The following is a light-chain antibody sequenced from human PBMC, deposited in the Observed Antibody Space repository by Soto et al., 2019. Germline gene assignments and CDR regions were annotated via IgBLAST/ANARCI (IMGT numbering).Light chain of an antibody. CDR3: SSYTSSRTFV. CDR2: EVS. J-gene: IGLJ2*01. CDR1: SSDVGSYNS. Sequence: QSALTQPPSVSGSPGQSVTIPCTGTSSDVGSYNSVSWYQQSPGTAPKVVIYEVSNRPSGVPDRFSGSKSGNTASLTISGLRAEDEADYYCSSYTSSRTFVFGGGTKLTVL. V-gene: IGLV2-18*02.